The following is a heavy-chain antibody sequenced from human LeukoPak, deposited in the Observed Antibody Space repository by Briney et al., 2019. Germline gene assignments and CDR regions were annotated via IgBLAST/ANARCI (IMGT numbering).Heavy chain of an antibody. D-gene: IGHD3-16*01. CDR1: AGSISSRVHY. CDR3: ARHKHLGVAPFDS. Sequence: PSETLSLTCSVSAGSISSRVHYWGWIRQPPGKGLEWLGSIHYAGRTYYNPSLKSRLTISMDMSSDRFSLRLDSLTAADTAFYYCARHKHLGVAPFDSWGQGALVPVSS. V-gene: IGHV4-39*01. CDR2: IHYAGRT. J-gene: IGHJ5*01.